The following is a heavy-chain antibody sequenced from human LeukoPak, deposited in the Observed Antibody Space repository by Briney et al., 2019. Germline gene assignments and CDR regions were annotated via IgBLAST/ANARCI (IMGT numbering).Heavy chain of an antibody. CDR3: ARTVAGPGDAFDI. D-gene: IGHD6-19*01. CDR2: IYHSGST. V-gene: IGHV4-38-2*02. J-gene: IGHJ3*02. CDR1: GYSITSGYY. Sequence: SETLSLTCTVSGYSITSGYYWGWIRQPPGKGLEWIGSIYHSGSTFYNPSLKSRVTISVDTSKNQFSLKLSSVTAADTAVYYCARTVAGPGDAFDIWGQGTMVTVSS.